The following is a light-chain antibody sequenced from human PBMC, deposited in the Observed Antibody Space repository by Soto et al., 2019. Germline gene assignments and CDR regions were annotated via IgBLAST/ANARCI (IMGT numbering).Light chain of an antibody. V-gene: IGKV1-39*01. J-gene: IGKJ4*01. Sequence: DMEMTQSPSSLSASVGDRVTITCRASQSISNYLNWYQHKPGKVPKLLIYAASSLQSGVPTRFSGYGSGTHFTLTINSLQPEDFATYYGQQSYGTPLTFGGGTKIEIK. CDR2: AAS. CDR3: QQSYGTPLT. CDR1: QSISNY.